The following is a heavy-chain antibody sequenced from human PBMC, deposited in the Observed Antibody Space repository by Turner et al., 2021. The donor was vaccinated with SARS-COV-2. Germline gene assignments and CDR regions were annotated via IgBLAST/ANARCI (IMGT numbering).Heavy chain of an antibody. CDR2: IYTSGSA. CDR1: GVSIIRYY. D-gene: IGHD5-12*01. V-gene: IGHV4-4*07. Sequence: QVLLQASGPGLVKPSVPLSLTCSVSGVSIIRYYWSWIRLPAGKGLGWIWRIYTSGSAKYNPSLQSRVTMSVDTSKNQVSLKLSSGTAADTAVYYCARRYSGFDHGYFDYWGQGTLVTVSS. J-gene: IGHJ4*02. CDR3: ARRYSGFDHGYFDY.